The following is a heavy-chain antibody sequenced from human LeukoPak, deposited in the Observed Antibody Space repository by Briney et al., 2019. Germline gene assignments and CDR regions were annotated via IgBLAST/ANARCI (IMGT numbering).Heavy chain of an antibody. CDR3: ARVLKYGSGSYYPPYYYYGMDV. D-gene: IGHD3-10*01. Sequence: SETLSLTCTVSGGSISSYYWSWIRQPAGKGLEWIGRIYTSGSTNYNPSLKSRVTMSVDTSKNQLSLKLSSVTAADTAVYYCARVLKYGSGSYYPPYYYYGMDVWGQGTTVTVSS. J-gene: IGHJ6*02. V-gene: IGHV4-4*07. CDR2: IYTSGST. CDR1: GGSISSYY.